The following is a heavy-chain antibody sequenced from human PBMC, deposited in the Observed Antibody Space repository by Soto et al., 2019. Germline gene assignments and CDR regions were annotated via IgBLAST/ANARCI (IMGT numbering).Heavy chain of an antibody. CDR3: ARDSSGYFDWLFIGPFDP. CDR1: GFTFSSYS. J-gene: IGHJ5*02. Sequence: PGGSLRLSCAASGFTFSSYSMNWVRQAPGKGLEWVSYISSSSSTIYYADSVKGRFTISRDNAKNSLYLQMNSLRAEDTAVYYCARDSSGYFDWLFIGPFDPWGQGTLVTVSS. D-gene: IGHD3-9*01. V-gene: IGHV3-48*01. CDR2: ISSSSSTI.